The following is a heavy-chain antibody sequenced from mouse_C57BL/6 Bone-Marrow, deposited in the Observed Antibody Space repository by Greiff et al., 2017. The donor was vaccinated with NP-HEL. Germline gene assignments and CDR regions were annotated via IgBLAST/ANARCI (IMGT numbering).Heavy chain of an antibody. CDR1: GYTFTSYG. D-gene: IGHD1-1*01. Sequence: QVQLQQSGAELARPGASVKLSCKASGYTFTSYGISWVKQRTGQGLEWIGEIYPRSGNTYYNEKFKGKATLTADKSSSTAYMELRSLTSEDSAVYFCAREEIYYYGSSYVGDYWGQGTTLTVSS. V-gene: IGHV1-81*01. CDR2: IYPRSGNT. J-gene: IGHJ2*01. CDR3: AREEIYYYGSSYVGDY.